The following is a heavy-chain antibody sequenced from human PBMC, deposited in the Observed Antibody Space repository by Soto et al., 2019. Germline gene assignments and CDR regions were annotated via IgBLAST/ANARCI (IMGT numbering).Heavy chain of an antibody. CDR1: GYTFTSYG. Sequence: GASVKVSCKASGYTFTSYGISWVRQAPGQGLEWMGWISANNGDTNYAQKFQGWVTMTRDTSISTAYMELSRLRSDDTAVYYCARSFGGSYYYFDYWGQGTLVTVSS. CDR3: ARSFGGSYYYFDY. V-gene: IGHV1-18*01. D-gene: IGHD1-26*01. CDR2: ISANNGDT. J-gene: IGHJ4*02.